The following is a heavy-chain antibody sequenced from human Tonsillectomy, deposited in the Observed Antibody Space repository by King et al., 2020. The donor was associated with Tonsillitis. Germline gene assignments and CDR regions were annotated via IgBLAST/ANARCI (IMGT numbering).Heavy chain of an antibody. CDR1: GFTFSSHS. CDR3: VKGGGGYYYYGSSGPFDY. Sequence: VQLVESGGGLVQRGGSLRLSCSASGFTFSSHSMHWVRQAPGKGLEYLSAISSYGGSTYYADSVKGRFTISRDNSKNTLYLQMTSLRAEDTAVYYCVKGGGGYYYYGSSGPFDYWGQGALGSVSS. D-gene: IGHD3-22*01. CDR2: ISSYGGST. V-gene: IGHV3-64D*06. J-gene: IGHJ4*02.